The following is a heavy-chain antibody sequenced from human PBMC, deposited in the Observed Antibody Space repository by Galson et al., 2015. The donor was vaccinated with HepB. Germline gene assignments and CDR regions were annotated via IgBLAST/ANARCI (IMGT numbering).Heavy chain of an antibody. D-gene: IGHD3-22*01. CDR1: GGSISSYY. V-gene: IGHV4-4*07. CDR2: IYTSGST. CDR3: AREEWAYYYDSSGSGFFDY. Sequence: SETLSLTCTVSGGSISSYYWSWIRQPAGKGLEWIGRIYTSGSTNYNPSLKSRVTMSVDTSKNQFSLKLSSVTAADTAVYYCAREEWAYYYDSSGSGFFDYWGQGTLVTVSS. J-gene: IGHJ4*02.